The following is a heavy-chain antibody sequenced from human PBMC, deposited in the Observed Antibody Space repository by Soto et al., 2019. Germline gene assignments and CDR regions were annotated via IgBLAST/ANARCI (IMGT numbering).Heavy chain of an antibody. V-gene: IGHV4-4*02. CDR2: IYHSVST. Sequence: KPSETLSLTCAVSGGSISSSNCWSWVRQPPGKGLEWIGEIYHSVSTNYNPSLKSRVTISVDKSKNQFSLKLSSVTAADTAVYYCARLWFGELLYGMDVWGQGTTVTVSS. J-gene: IGHJ6*02. CDR3: ARLWFGELLYGMDV. CDR1: GGSISSSNC. D-gene: IGHD3-10*01.